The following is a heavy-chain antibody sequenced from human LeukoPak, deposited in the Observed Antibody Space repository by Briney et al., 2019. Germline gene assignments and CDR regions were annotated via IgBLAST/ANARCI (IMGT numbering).Heavy chain of an antibody. D-gene: IGHD3-22*01. Sequence: SETLSLTCTVSGGSISSYYWSWIRQPPGKGLEWIGYIYYSGSTNYNPSLKSRVTISVDTSKNQFSLKLSSVTAADTAVYYCARVGALIVVEASDIWGQGTMVTVSS. J-gene: IGHJ3*02. CDR3: ARVGALIVVEASDI. CDR1: GGSISSYY. CDR2: IYYSGST. V-gene: IGHV4-59*01.